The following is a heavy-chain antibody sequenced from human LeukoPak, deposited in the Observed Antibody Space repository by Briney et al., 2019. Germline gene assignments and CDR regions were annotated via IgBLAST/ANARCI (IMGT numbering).Heavy chain of an antibody. Sequence: GGSLRLSCVASGFTFSTYAMGWVRQVPGKGLEWVSSVSESGGSTYYADSVKGRFTISRDNSKNTLYLQMNSLRAEDTAVYYCAKEEVTTSYDYWGQGTLVTVSS. D-gene: IGHD4-17*01. CDR3: AKEEVTTSYDY. J-gene: IGHJ4*02. CDR2: VSESGGST. CDR1: GFTFSTYA. V-gene: IGHV3-23*01.